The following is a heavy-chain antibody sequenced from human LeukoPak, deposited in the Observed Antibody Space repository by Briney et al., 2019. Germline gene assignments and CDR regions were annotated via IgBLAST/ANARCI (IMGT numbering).Heavy chain of an antibody. J-gene: IGHJ4*02. CDR1: GFTFSSYS. V-gene: IGHV3-48*01. CDR2: ISSSSSTI. D-gene: IGHD3-16*01. Sequence: GGSLRLSCAASGFTFSSYSMNWVRQAPGKGLEWVSHISSSSSTIYYADSVKGRFTISRDNAKNSLYLQMNSLRAEDTAVYYCAGFERGYAYDYWGQGTLVTVSS. CDR3: AGFERGYAYDY.